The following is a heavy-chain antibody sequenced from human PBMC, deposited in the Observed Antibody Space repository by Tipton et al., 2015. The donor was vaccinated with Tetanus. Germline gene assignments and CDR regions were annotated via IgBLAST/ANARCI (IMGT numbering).Heavy chain of an antibody. D-gene: IGHD3-10*01. J-gene: IGHJ5*02. CDR2: TYFEGST. CDR1: GGSISDKKYY. Sequence: LRLSCTVSGGSISDKKYYWGWIRQPPGKGLEWIASTYFEGSTYYSPSLKSRVTIAVDTAQNLFSLRLTSVTAADMAVYYCARHLYGYWFDPWGQGALVTVSS. CDR3: ARHLYGYWFDP. V-gene: IGHV4-39*01.